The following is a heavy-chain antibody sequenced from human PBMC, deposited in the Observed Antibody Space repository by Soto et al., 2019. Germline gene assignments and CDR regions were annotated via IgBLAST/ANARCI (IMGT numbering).Heavy chain of an antibody. CDR3: SRAYYDSSDTNYYGMDV. D-gene: IGHD3-22*01. J-gene: IGHJ6*02. Sequence: PSETLSLTCTVSGASISSSSYYWGWIRQPPGKGLEWIGSIYYSGSTYYNPSLKSRVTISVDTSKNQFYLKLSSVTAADTAQYNCSRAYYDSSDTNYYGMDVWGQGTTVTVSS. CDR1: GASISSSSYY. V-gene: IGHV4-39*01. CDR2: IYYSGST.